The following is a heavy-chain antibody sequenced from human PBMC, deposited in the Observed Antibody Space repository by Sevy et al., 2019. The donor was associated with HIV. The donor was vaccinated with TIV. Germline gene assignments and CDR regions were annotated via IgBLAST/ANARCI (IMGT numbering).Heavy chain of an antibody. CDR3: ARGIYGSGSRLGLGY. Sequence: GGSLRLSCAASGFTFSSYWMTWVRQAPGKGLEWVANMRQDGSEKYYVDSVRGRFTISRDNAKNSQYLQMNSRRAEDTAVYYCARGIYGSGSRLGLGYWGQGTLVTVSS. CDR1: GFTFSSYW. D-gene: IGHD3-10*01. J-gene: IGHJ4*02. V-gene: IGHV3-7*01. CDR2: MRQDGSEK.